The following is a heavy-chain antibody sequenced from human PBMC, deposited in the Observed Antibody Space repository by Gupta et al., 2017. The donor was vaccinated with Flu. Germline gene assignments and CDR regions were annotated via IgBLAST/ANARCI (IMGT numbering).Heavy chain of an antibody. CDR3: ARPFSDRDDFDI. CDR2: ISSTRSYR. V-gene: IGHV3-21*01. D-gene: IGHD3-22*01. CDR1: EFPFNIYY. J-gene: IGHJ3*02. Sequence: EVQLVDSGGGLVKPGGSLRLSCAASEFPFNIYYMTWVRQVPGSGREGVSSISSTRSYRFEAYSVKGRFTIYRDKAEKDLLLPMNRLGADETAVYYWARPFSDRDDFDIWGQGTMVTV.